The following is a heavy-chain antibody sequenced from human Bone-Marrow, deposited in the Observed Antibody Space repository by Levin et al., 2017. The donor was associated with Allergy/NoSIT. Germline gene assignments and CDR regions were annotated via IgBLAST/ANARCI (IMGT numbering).Heavy chain of an antibody. J-gene: IGHJ4*02. CDR2: ISSSSAFI. CDR3: ARYADYGDYALDY. Sequence: GGSLRLSCVASGFTFSSYSMNWVRQAPGKGLEWVSYISSSSAFIYYADSLKGRFTISRDNAKNSLFLEMNSLRADDTAVYYCARYADYGDYALDYWGQGTLVTVSS. CDR1: GFTFSSYS. D-gene: IGHD4-17*01. V-gene: IGHV3-21*01.